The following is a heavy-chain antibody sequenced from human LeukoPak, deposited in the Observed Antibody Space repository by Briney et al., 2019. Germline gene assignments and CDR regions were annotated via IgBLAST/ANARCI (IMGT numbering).Heavy chain of an antibody. CDR2: MYYTGRS. J-gene: IGHJ4*02. D-gene: IGHD2-8*01. CDR1: GASISSSYY. CDR3: ARHKDLVYIPGVVDH. V-gene: IGHV4-39*01. Sequence: SETLSLTCTVSGASISSSYYWGWIRQPPGKGLEWIGNMYYTGRSHYNPSLKSRVTMSVDRSKNQFSLKLSSVTAADTAVYYCARHKDLVYIPGVVDHWGQGTLVTVSS.